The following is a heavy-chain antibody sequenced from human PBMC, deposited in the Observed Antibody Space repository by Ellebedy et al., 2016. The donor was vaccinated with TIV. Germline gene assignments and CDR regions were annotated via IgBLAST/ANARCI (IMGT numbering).Heavy chain of an antibody. J-gene: IGHJ4*02. CDR1: GFTFSSYG. Sequence: PGGSLRLSCAASGFTFSSYGMHWVRQAPGKGLEWVAVISYDGSNKYYADSVKGRFTISRDNSKNTLYLQMNSLRAEDTAVYYCARAADGNLDYWGQGTLVTVSS. CDR2: ISYDGSNK. V-gene: IGHV3-30*03. CDR3: ARAADGNLDY. D-gene: IGHD1-1*01.